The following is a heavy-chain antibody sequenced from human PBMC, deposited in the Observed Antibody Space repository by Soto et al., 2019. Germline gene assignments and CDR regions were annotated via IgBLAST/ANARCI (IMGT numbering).Heavy chain of an antibody. D-gene: IGHD6-19*01. Sequence: VKLLESGGGLVKPGGSLRLSCAASGISFSDNAMSWVRQAPGKGLEWISAISGDGVSKLYADSVRGRFTISRDNAANTLYLQMSSLRTEDTALYYCAKKDRLYGVAVAFVSWGQGTLVTVSS. J-gene: IGHJ4*02. V-gene: IGHV3-23*01. CDR3: AKKDRLYGVAVAFVS. CDR2: ISGDGVSK. CDR1: GISFSDNA.